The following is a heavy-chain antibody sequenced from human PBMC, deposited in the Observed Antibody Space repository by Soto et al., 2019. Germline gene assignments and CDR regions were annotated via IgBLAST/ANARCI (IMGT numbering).Heavy chain of an antibody. J-gene: IGHJ4*02. Sequence: QVQLVESGGGVVQPGRSLRLSCAASGFTFSSYGMHWVRQAPGKGLEWVAVISYDGSNKYYADSVKGRFTISRDNSKNTLYLQMNSLRAEDTAVYYCAIRYYDLWSGYYTNWGQGTLVTVSS. CDR2: ISYDGSNK. V-gene: IGHV3-30*03. CDR3: AIRYYDLWSGYYTN. D-gene: IGHD3-3*01. CDR1: GFTFSSYG.